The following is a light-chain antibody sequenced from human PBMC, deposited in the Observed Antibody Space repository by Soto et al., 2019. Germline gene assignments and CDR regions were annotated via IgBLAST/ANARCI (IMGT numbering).Light chain of an antibody. V-gene: IGKV1-5*03. Sequence: DIQMTQSPSSLSASVGDRVTITCRASQIINTWLAWYQQKPGKAPKLLIYRASNLVYGVPSRFSGSGSGTEFTLTISSLQPDDFSIYYCQQYDTYSGTFGPGTKVDL. CDR2: RAS. CDR1: QIINTW. J-gene: IGKJ3*01. CDR3: QQYDTYSGT.